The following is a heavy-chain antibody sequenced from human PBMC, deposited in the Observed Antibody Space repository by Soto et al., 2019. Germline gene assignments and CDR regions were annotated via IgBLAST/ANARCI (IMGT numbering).Heavy chain of an antibody. D-gene: IGHD3-10*01. V-gene: IGHV4-34*01. Sequence: QVQLQQWGAGLLKPSETLSLTCAVYGGSFSGYYWSWIRQPPGKGLEWIGEINHSGSTNYNPSLKSRVTISVDTSKNQFSLKLSSVTAADTAVYYCARRRVVLLWFGESLNWFDPWGQGTLVTVSS. CDR3: ARRRVVLLWFGESLNWFDP. J-gene: IGHJ5*02. CDR2: INHSGST. CDR1: GGSFSGYY.